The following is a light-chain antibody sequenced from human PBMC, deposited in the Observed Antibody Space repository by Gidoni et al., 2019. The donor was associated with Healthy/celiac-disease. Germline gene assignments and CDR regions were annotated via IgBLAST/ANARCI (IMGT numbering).Light chain of an antibody. J-gene: IGKJ2*03. CDR3: QQYNNWPPMYS. V-gene: IGKV3-15*01. CDR2: GAS. CDR1: QSVSSN. Sequence: EIVMTQSPATLSVSPGERATLSCRASQSVSSNLPWYQQKPGQAPRLLIYGASTRATGIPARFSGSGSGTEFTLTISRLQSEDFAVYYCQQYNNWPPMYSFGQGTKLEIK.